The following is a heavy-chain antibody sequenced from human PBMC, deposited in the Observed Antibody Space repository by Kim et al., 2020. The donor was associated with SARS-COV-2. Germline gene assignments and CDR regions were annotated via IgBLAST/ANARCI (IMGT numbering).Heavy chain of an antibody. Sequence: GGSLRLSCAASGFTFSSYDMHWVRQATGKGLEWVSAIGTAGDTYYPGSEKGRFTISRENAKNSLYLQMNSLRAGDTAVYYCARDGGYSSSTRGDYYYGMDVCGQGTTVTVSS. V-gene: IGHV3-13*01. CDR3: ARDGGYSSSTRGDYYYGMDV. CDR2: IGTAGDT. J-gene: IGHJ6*02. CDR1: GFTFSSYD. D-gene: IGHD6-13*01.